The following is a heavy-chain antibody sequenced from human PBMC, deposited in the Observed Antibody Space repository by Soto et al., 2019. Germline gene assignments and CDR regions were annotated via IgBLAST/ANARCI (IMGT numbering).Heavy chain of an antibody. J-gene: IGHJ4*02. CDR1: GFTFFTYN. CDR2: ISSSGRYI. D-gene: IGHD6-13*01. V-gene: IGHV3-21*01. Sequence: EVQLVESGGGLVKPGGSLRLSCAASGFTFFTYNMNWVRQAPGKGLEWVSSISSSGRYIYQADSVKGRFTISRDNAKNSLYLQMNSLRAEDTAVYYCTRDREPTAGTQSSSDWGQGTLVTVSP. CDR3: TRDREPTAGTQSSSD.